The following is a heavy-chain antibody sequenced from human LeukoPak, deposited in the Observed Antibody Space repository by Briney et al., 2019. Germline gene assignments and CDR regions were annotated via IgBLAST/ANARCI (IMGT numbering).Heavy chain of an antibody. Sequence: PGGSLRLSCAASGFTFSSSSMNWVRQAPEKGLEWISGISGSGASTYYADSVKGRFTISRDDSRNTLYLQMNSLRGDDTAVYYCAKDVGKWESLHFFDYWGQGTLVTVSS. V-gene: IGHV3-23*01. CDR1: GFTFSSSS. J-gene: IGHJ4*02. CDR3: AKDVGKWESLHFFDY. CDR2: ISGSGAST. D-gene: IGHD1-26*01.